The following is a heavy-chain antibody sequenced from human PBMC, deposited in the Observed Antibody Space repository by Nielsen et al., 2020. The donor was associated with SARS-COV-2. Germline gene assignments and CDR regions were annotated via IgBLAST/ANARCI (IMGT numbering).Heavy chain of an antibody. CDR1: GFTFSSYD. CDR3: ARNELDDWYFDL. CDR2: IWYDGSNK. J-gene: IGHJ2*01. Sequence: GESLKISCAASGFTFSSYDMHWVRQAPGKGLEWVAVIWYDGSNKYYADSVKGRFTISRDNSKNTLYLQMNSLRAEDTAVYYCARNELDDWYFDLWGRGTLVTVSS. V-gene: IGHV3-33*08. D-gene: IGHD1-1*01.